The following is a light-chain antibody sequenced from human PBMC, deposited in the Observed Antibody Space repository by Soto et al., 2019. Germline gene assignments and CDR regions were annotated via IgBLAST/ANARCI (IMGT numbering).Light chain of an antibody. V-gene: IGLV2-14*01. CDR3: SSYADSDTLYV. J-gene: IGLJ1*01. CDR1: SSDFGAYNY. CDR2: EVS. Sequence: QSVLTQPASVSGSPGQSITISCTGTSSDFGAYNYVSWYQQHPGKAPKLLIFEVSSRPSGVSNRFSGSKSGSTASLTISGLQAEDEADYYCSSYADSDTLYVFGTGTKVTVL.